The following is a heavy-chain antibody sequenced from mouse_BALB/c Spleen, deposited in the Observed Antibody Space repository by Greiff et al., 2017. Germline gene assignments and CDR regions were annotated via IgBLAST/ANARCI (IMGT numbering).Heavy chain of an antibody. V-gene: IGHV1-9*01. CDR1: GYTFSSYW. D-gene: IGHD1-1*01. J-gene: IGHJ4*01. Sequence: VKLVESGAELMKPGASVKISCKATGYTFSSYWIEWVKQRPGHGLEWIGEILPGSGSTNYNEKFKGKATFTADTSSNTAYMQLSSLTSEDSAVYYCARPYGNRYYAMDYWGQGTSVTVSS. CDR3: ARPYGNRYYAMDY. CDR2: ILPGSGST.